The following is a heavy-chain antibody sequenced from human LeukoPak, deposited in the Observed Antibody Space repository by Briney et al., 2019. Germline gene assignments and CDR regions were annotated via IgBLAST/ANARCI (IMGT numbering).Heavy chain of an antibody. CDR2: IKSKTDGGTT. CDR1: GFTFSNAW. Sequence: PGGSLRLSCAASGFTFSNAWMSWVRQAPGKGLEWVGRIKSKTDGGTTDYAAPVKGRFTISRDDSKNTLYLQMNSLKTEDTAVYYCTTDTWNYDSSDPDAFDIWGQGTMVTVSS. J-gene: IGHJ3*02. D-gene: IGHD3-22*01. V-gene: IGHV3-15*01. CDR3: TTDTWNYDSSDPDAFDI.